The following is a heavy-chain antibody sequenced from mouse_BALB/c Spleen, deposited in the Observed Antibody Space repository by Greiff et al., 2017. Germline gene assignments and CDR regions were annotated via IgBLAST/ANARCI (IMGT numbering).Heavy chain of an antibody. CDR3: TRGGVRRGLYFDV. Sequence: DVKLVESGTVLARPGASVKMSCKASGYSFTSYWMHWVKQRPGQGLEWIGAIYPGNSDTSYNQKFKGKAKLTAVTSASTAYMELSSLTNEDSAVYYCTRGGVRRGLYFDVWGAGTTVTVSS. V-gene: IGHV1-5*01. CDR2: IYPGNSDT. CDR1: GYSFTSYW. J-gene: IGHJ1*01. D-gene: IGHD2-14*01.